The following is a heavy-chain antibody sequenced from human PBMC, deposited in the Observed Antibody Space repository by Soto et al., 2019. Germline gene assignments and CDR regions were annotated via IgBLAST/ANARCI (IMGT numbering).Heavy chain of an antibody. V-gene: IGHV1-18*01. CDR2: ISAYNGNT. CDR1: GYTFTSYG. Sequence: ASVKVSCKASGYTFTSYGISWVRQAPGQGLEWMGWISAYNGNTNYAQKLQGRVTMTTDTSTSTAYMELRSLRSDDTAVYYCARDPRVVVVGENWFDPWGQGTLVTVSS. D-gene: IGHD2-15*01. CDR3: ARDPRVVVVGENWFDP. J-gene: IGHJ5*02.